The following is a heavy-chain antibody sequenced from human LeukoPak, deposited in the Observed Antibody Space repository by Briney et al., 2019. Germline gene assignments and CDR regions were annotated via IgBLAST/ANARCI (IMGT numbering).Heavy chain of an antibody. D-gene: IGHD2/OR15-2a*01. Sequence: SETLSLTCSISGASFTGYSWGWVRQSPGKGLEWIGEIYHRGSTAYNPSLNGRVTMSVDSAKSQFSLTLTSVTAADSAVYYCARASRANYFLFDFWGQGTLVTASS. CDR3: ARASRANYFLFDF. CDR2: IYHRGST. J-gene: IGHJ4*02. V-gene: IGHV4-34*01. CDR1: GASFTGYS.